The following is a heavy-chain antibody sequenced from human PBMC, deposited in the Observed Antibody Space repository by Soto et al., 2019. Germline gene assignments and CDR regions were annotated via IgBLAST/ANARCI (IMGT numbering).Heavy chain of an antibody. D-gene: IGHD3-22*01. CDR1: GGTFSRYA. CDR2: IIPILGTA. Sequence: QVQLVQSGAEVKKPGSSVKVSCKASGGTFSRYAISWVRQDPGQGLEWMGGIIPILGTANYAQKFQGRVTITADKYTSTAYMGLSSLRSEDTAVYYCAITPYHDDSSGYYDRAFDIWGQGPMVTVSS. J-gene: IGHJ3*02. CDR3: AITPYHDDSSGYYDRAFDI. V-gene: IGHV1-69*06.